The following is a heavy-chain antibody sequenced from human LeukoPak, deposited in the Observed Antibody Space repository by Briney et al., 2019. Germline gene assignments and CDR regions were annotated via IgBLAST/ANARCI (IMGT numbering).Heavy chain of an antibody. V-gene: IGHV3-23*01. CDR3: AKDRSGSYAGEDAFDI. D-gene: IGHD1-26*01. J-gene: IGHJ3*02. CDR1: GFTFSSYA. CDR2: ISGSGGST. Sequence: PGGSLRLSCAASGFTFSSYAMSWVRQAPGKGLEWVSAISGSGGSTYYADSVKGRFTISRDNSKNTLYLQMNSLRAEDTAVYYCAKDRSGSYAGEDAFDIWGQGTMVTVSS.